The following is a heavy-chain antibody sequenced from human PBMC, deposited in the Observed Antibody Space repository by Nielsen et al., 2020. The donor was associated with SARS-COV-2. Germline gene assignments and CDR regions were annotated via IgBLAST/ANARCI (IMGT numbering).Heavy chain of an antibody. Sequence: LRLSCTVSGGSISSGGYYWSWIRQHPGKGLEWIGYIYYSGSTYYNPSLKSRVTISVDTSKNQFSLKLSSVTAADTAVYYCARAGYSGSLHYFDYWGQGTLVTVSS. CDR3: ARAGYSGSLHYFDY. V-gene: IGHV4-31*03. CDR1: GGSISSGGYY. D-gene: IGHD1-26*01. J-gene: IGHJ4*02. CDR2: IYYSGST.